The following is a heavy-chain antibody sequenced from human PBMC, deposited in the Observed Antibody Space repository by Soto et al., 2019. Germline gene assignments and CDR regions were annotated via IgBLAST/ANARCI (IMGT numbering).Heavy chain of an antibody. Sequence: QVQLVESGGGVVQPGRSLRLCCAASGFTFSSYGMHWVRQAPGKGLEWVAVISYDGSNKYYADSVKGRFTISRDNSKNTLYLQMNSLRAEDTAVYYCAKVPPLYGDLIDYWGQGTLVTVSS. V-gene: IGHV3-30*18. J-gene: IGHJ4*02. CDR2: ISYDGSNK. CDR1: GFTFSSYG. CDR3: AKVPPLYGDLIDY. D-gene: IGHD4-17*01.